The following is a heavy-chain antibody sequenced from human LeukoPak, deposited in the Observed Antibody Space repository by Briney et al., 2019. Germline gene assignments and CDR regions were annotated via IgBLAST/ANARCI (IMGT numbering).Heavy chain of an antibody. D-gene: IGHD3-9*01. J-gene: IGHJ4*02. Sequence: PSETLSLTCSVSGGSISISSYYWGLIRQPPGKGLEWIGAIYYSGSTYYNPSLKSRLTISVDTSKNQFSLKLSSVTAADTAEYYCARLSSGYHDYWGQGTLVTVSS. CDR3: ARLSSGYHDY. CDR1: GGSISISSYY. V-gene: IGHV4-39*01. CDR2: IYYSGST.